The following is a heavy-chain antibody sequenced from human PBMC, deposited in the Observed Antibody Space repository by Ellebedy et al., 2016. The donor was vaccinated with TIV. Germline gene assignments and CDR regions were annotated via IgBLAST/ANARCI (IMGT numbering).Heavy chain of an antibody. CDR3: AKGGGARGFDY. V-gene: IGHV3-30*18. Sequence: GESLKISXAASGFTFSSYGMHWVRQAPGKGLEWVAVISYDGSNKYYADSVKGRFTISRDNSKNTLYLQMNSLRAEDTAVYYYAKGGGARGFDYWGQGTLVTVSS. D-gene: IGHD5-12*01. J-gene: IGHJ4*02. CDR1: GFTFSSYG. CDR2: ISYDGSNK.